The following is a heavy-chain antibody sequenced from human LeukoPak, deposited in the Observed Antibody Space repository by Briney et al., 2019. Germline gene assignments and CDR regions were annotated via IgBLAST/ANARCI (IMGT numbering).Heavy chain of an antibody. D-gene: IGHD3-22*01. Sequence: GGSLRLSCAASTFTFNDAWVNWVRQAPGKGLEWVGRIKSKTDGGTRDYAAPVKGRFTISRDDSTNTLYLQMNSLTTEDTAVYYCTSGRGFYYDTWDQGTLVTVSS. CDR2: IKSKTDGGTR. CDR1: TFTFNDAW. V-gene: IGHV3-15*07. CDR3: TSGRGFYYDT. J-gene: IGHJ5*02.